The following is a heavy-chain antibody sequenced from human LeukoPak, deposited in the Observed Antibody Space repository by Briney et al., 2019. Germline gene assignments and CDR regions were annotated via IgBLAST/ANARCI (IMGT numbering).Heavy chain of an antibody. CDR3: ARDRNVVVPAPPKYYYYYYYMDV. J-gene: IGHJ6*03. V-gene: IGHV1-8*01. Sequence: ASVKVSCKASGYTFTSYDINWVRQATGQGLEWMGWMNPNSGNTGYAQKFQGRVTMTRNTSISTAYMELSSLRSDDTAVYYCARDRNVVVPAPPKYYYYYYYMDVWGKGTTVTVSS. CDR1: GYTFTSYD. CDR2: MNPNSGNT. D-gene: IGHD2-2*01.